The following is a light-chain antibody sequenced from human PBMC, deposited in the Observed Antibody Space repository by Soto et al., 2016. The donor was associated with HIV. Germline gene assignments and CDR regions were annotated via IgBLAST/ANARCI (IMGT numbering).Light chain of an antibody. Sequence: DIQMTQSPSTLSASVGDRVIITCRASQSISSWLAWYQQKPGKAPKVLIYKASSLDSGVPSRFSGSGSGTGFTLTLSSVQPDDVGTYYCQQYNTVPWTFGQGTKVELK. CDR3: QQYNTVPWT. CDR2: KAS. J-gene: IGKJ1*01. V-gene: IGKV1-5*03. CDR1: QSISSW.